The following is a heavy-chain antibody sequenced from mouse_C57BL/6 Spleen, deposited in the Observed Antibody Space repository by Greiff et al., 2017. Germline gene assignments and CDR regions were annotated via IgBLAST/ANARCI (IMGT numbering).Heavy chain of an antibody. CDR2: ISDGGSYT. Sequence: EVKLMESGGGLVKPGGSLKLSCAASGFTFSSYAMSWVRQTPEKRLEWVATISDGGSYTYYPDNVQGRFTSSRDNAKNNLYLQMSQLKSEDTAMYYCAREESYAMDYWGQGTSVTVSS. V-gene: IGHV5-4*01. J-gene: IGHJ4*01. CDR1: GFTFSSYA. CDR3: AREESYAMDY.